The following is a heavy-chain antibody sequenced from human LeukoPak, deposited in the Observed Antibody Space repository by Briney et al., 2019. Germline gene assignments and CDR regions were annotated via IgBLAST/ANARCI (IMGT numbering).Heavy chain of an antibody. V-gene: IGHV3-30*18. Sequence: GGSLRLSCAASGFTFSSYGMHWVRQAPGKGLEWVAIFSYDGSTKYYADSVKGRFTIPRGNSKNTLYLQMNSLRAEDTAVYYCANGRKTIFGVVNYIRRGGFDYWGQGTLVTVSS. J-gene: IGHJ4*02. D-gene: IGHD3-3*01. CDR3: ANGRKTIFGVVNYIRRGGFDY. CDR2: FSYDGSTK. CDR1: GFTFSSYG.